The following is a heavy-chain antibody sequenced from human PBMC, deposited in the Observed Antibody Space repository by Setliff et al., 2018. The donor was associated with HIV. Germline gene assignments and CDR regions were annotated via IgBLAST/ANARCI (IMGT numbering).Heavy chain of an antibody. Sequence: LRLSCAVSDFSVSSDEMSWVRQAPGKGLEWVSTITSSYITKYADSLTGRFTISRDNSKNTLYLQMNNLRVEDTAVYYCAKLYPRGAVTPISPFDVWGLGTKVT. CDR1: DFSVSSDE. V-gene: IGHV3-23*05. J-gene: IGHJ3*01. D-gene: IGHD5-12*01. CDR2: ITSSYIT. CDR3: AKLYPRGAVTPISPFDV.